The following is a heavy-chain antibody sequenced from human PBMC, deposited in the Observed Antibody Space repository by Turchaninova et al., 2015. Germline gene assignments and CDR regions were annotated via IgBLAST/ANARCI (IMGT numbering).Heavy chain of an antibody. D-gene: IGHD2-2*01. V-gene: IGHV4-39*07. CDR3: ARDGVPTAMIRDSRFDY. CDR2: IFYTGTT. CDR1: VGSISRSSYY. Sequence: QLQLQESGPGRVKPSETLSLPCPVSVGSISRSSYYWGWIRQPPGKGLEWIGSIFYTGTTYYNPSLKSRVTISVDTSKNQFSLKLSSVTAADTAVYYCARDGVPTAMIRDSRFDYWGQGTLFTVSS. J-gene: IGHJ4*02.